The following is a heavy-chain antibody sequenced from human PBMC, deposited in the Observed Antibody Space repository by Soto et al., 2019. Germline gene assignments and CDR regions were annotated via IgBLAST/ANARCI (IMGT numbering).Heavy chain of an antibody. V-gene: IGHV3-11*01. Sequence: GGSLRLSCAASGFTFSDYYMSWIRQAPGKGLECVSYISSSGNTIYYADSVKGRFTVSRDNAKNSLYLQMNSLRAEDTAVYYCARRVSGTQPTDYWGQGTLVTVSS. D-gene: IGHD1-7*01. CDR1: GFTFSDYY. CDR2: ISSSGNTI. CDR3: ARRVSGTQPTDY. J-gene: IGHJ4*02.